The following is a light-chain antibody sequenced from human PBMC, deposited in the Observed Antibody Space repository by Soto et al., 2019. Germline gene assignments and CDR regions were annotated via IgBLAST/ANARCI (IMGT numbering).Light chain of an antibody. CDR3: QQYGGSPLT. V-gene: IGKV3-20*01. J-gene: IGKJ4*01. CDR1: QSVSSN. CDR2: DAS. Sequence: EIVMTQSPAILSVSPGERATLSCRASQSVSSNLAWYQQKPGQAPRLLIYDASSRATGIPDRFSGSGSGTDFTLTISRLEPEDFAVYYCQQYGGSPLTFGGGTKVDIK.